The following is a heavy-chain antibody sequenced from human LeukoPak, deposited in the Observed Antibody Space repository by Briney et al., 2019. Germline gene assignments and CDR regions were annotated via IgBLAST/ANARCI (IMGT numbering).Heavy chain of an antibody. J-gene: IGHJ4*02. Sequence: GGSLRLSCAASGFTFSSYSMNWVRQAPGKGLEWVSYISSSSSTIYYADSVKGRFTISRDNAKNSLYLQMNSLRAEDTAVYYCARDRAVKGAVAGLWGQGTLVTVSS. V-gene: IGHV3-48*04. CDR3: ARDRAVKGAVAGL. D-gene: IGHD6-19*01. CDR2: ISSSSSTI. CDR1: GFTFSSYS.